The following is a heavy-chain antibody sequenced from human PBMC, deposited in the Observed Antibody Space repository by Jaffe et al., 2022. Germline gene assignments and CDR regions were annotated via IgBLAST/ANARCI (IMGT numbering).Heavy chain of an antibody. CDR3: ARGASGEQWLVLGYYFDY. CDR1: GGTFSSYA. Sequence: QVQLVQSGAEVKKPGSSVKVSCKASGGTFSSYAISWVRQAPGQGLEWMGGIIPIFGTANYAQKFQGRVTITTDESTSTAYMELSSLRSEDTAVYYCARGASGEQWLVLGYYFDYWGQGTLVTVSS. V-gene: IGHV1-69*05. J-gene: IGHJ4*02. CDR2: IIPIFGTA. D-gene: IGHD6-19*01.